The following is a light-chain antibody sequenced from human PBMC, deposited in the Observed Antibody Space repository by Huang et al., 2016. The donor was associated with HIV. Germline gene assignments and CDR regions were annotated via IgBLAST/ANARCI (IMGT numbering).Light chain of an antibody. V-gene: IGKV3-11*01. Sequence: EIVLTQSPATLSLSPGERATRSCRASQGLANYLAWYQQKPGQAPRLLIYDASHRATGIPARFSGSGSGTDFTLTISSLEPEDFAVYYCQQRGNWQLTFGGGTKVEIK. CDR1: QGLANY. J-gene: IGKJ4*01. CDR3: QQRGNWQLT. CDR2: DAS.